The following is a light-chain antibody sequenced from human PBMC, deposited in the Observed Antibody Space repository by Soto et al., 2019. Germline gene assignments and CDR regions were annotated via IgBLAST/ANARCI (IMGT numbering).Light chain of an antibody. CDR2: AAS. V-gene: IGKV1-9*01. CDR3: QQRSNWLT. CDR1: QGISSY. Sequence: DIQMTQSPSSLSASVGDRVTITCRASQGISSYLAWYQQKPGKAPKLLIYAASTLQSGVPSRFSGSGSGTDFTLTISSLEPEDFAVYYCQQRSNWLTFGGGTKVDIK. J-gene: IGKJ4*01.